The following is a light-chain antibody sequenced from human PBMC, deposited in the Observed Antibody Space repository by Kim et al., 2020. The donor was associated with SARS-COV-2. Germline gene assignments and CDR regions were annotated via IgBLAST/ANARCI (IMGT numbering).Light chain of an antibody. CDR3: QKYNSAPWA. CDR1: QVIGDY. CDR2: AAS. V-gene: IGKV1-27*01. Sequence: DIQMTQSPSSLSASVGDRVTITCRASQVIGDYLAWYQQKPGKAPKLLIFAASTLQSGVPSRFSGGGSGTDFTLTVSSLQPEDVGTYYCQKYNSAPWAFGQGTKLEI. J-gene: IGKJ1*01.